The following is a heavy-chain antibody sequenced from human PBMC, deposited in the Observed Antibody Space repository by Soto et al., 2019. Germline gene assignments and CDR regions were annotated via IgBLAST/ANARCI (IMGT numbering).Heavy chain of an antibody. J-gene: IGHJ4*02. CDR1: GGPMSNGGYY. D-gene: IGHD3-16*01. Sequence: QLQLQESGPGLVKPSETLSLTCTVSGGPMSNGGYYWGWIRQPPGKGLEWIGSIYYSGSTYNNPSLMSRLTMSIDTSKTQFSLKVTSVTAADTAVYYCARSRGEPPEGFDYWGQGTLVTVSS. CDR2: IYYSGST. CDR3: ARSRGEPPEGFDY. V-gene: IGHV4-39*01.